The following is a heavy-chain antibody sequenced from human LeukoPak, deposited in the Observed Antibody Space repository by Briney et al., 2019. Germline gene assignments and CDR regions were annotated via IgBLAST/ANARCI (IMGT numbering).Heavy chain of an antibody. CDR2: IDSSDSYT. CDR1: GYSFTSYW. CDR3: ARGPSYYGSGSTYYFDY. D-gene: IGHD3-10*01. J-gene: IGHJ4*02. V-gene: IGHV5-10-1*01. Sequence: GESLKISCKGSGYSFTSYWISWVRQMPGKGLEWMGRIDSSDSYTTYSPSFQGHVTISADKSLSTAYLQWSSLKASDTAMYYCARGPSYYGSGSTYYFDYWGQGTLVTVSS.